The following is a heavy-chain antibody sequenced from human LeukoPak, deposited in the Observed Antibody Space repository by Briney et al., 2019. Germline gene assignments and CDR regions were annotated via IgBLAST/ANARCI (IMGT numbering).Heavy chain of an antibody. D-gene: IGHD3-3*01. J-gene: IGHJ5*02. CDR2: INHSGST. Sequence: KPSETLSLTCAVYGGSFSGYYWSWIRQHPGKGLEWIGEINHSGSTNHNPSLKSRVTISVDTSKNQFSLKLGSVTAADTAVYYCARGRLRFRFDPWGQGTLVTVSS. V-gene: IGHV4-34*01. CDR1: GGSFSGYY. CDR3: ARGRLRFRFDP.